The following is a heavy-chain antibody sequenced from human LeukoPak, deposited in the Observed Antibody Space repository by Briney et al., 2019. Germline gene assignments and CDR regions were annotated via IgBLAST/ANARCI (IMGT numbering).Heavy chain of an antibody. D-gene: IGHD2/OR15-2a*01. CDR1: GFTFSEYY. CDR2: ISHRGTTI. V-gene: IGHV3-11*01. J-gene: IGHJ3*01. CDR3: ASHVTPPGAFDF. Sequence: GGTLRLSCAVSGFTFSEYYMSWIRQPPGKGLEWVSYISHRGTTIYYADSVKGRFTISRDDAKKSLYLQMNSLRAEDTAIYYCASHVTPPGAFDFWGQGTMVTVSS.